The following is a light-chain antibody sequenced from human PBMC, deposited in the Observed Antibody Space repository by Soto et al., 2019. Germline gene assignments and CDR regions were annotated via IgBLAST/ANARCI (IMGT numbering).Light chain of an antibody. Sequence: EIVLTQSPGTLSLSPGERATLSCRASPSVSGGYFARYQQKPGQAPRLLIYGVSKGATGTPDRFSGSGSVKDFTLTISRLEPEDSAVYDCQQYGNSPWTFGQGTKVDIK. CDR1: PSVSGGY. CDR2: GVS. V-gene: IGKV3-20*01. CDR3: QQYGNSPWT. J-gene: IGKJ1*01.